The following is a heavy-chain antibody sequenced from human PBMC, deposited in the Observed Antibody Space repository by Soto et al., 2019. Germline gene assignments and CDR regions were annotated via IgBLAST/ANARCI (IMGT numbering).Heavy chain of an antibody. J-gene: IGHJ4*02. CDR1: GGSISSGGYS. Sequence: LTCSGSGGSISSGGYSWSWMRQPPGKGLEWIGYIYHSGSTYYNPSLKSRVTISVDRSKNQFSLKLSSVTAADTAVYYCARGSRRGDYFDYWGQGTLVTGSS. CDR2: IYHSGST. D-gene: IGHD3-10*01. CDR3: ARGSRRGDYFDY. V-gene: IGHV4-30-2*01.